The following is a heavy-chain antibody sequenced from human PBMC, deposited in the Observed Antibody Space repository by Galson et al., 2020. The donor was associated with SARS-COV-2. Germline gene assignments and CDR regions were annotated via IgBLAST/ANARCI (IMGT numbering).Heavy chain of an antibody. J-gene: IGHJ4*02. Sequence: GESLKISCKGPGHSFSSYWIGWVRQMPGKGLEWMGIIYPGDSDTKYSSSFQGQVTISADKSTSTAYLQWSSLKASDTAMYYCARLRGGYTYGYDYWGQGTLVTVSS. CDR3: ARLRGGYTYGYDY. CDR1: GHSFSSYW. D-gene: IGHD5-18*01. V-gene: IGHV5-51*01. CDR2: IYPGDSDT.